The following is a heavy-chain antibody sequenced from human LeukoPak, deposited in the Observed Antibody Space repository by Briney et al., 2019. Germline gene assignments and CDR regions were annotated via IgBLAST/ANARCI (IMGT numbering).Heavy chain of an antibody. J-gene: IGHJ4*02. CDR2: IYHPTTT. V-gene: IGHV4-59*02. Sequence: SETLSLTCSVSGGSVSSDYWSWIRHSPGTGLEWIGYIYHPTTTNYNTSLKSRVSMSLDTSKNQFSLDLTSVTAADTAMYFCATGHSSGWFDFWGRGTLGTVSS. CDR3: ATGHSSGWFDF. CDR1: GGSVSSDY. D-gene: IGHD6-19*01.